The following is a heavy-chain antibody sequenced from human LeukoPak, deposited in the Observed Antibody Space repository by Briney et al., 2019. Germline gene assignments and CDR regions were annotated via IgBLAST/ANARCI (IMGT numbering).Heavy chain of an antibody. CDR3: AKDRAIPPYCGGDCYPGDAFDI. CDR1: GFTFSSYA. J-gene: IGHJ3*02. V-gene: IGHV3-23*01. Sequence: PGGSLRLSCAASGFTFSSYAMSWVRQAPGKGLEWVLAISGSGGSTYYADSVKGRFTISRDNSKNTLYLQMNSLRAEDTAVYYCAKDRAIPPYCGGDCYPGDAFDIWGQGTMVTVSS. CDR2: ISGSGGST. D-gene: IGHD2-21*02.